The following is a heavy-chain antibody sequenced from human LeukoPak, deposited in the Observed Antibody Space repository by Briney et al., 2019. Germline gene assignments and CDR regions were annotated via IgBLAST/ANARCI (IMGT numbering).Heavy chain of an antibody. D-gene: IGHD5-12*01. Sequence: ASVKVSCKASGYTFTSYAMHWVRQAPGQRLEWMGWINAGNGNTKYSQKFQGRVTITRDTSASTAYTELSSLRSEDTAVYYCGYSGYDFKFGYFDYWGQGTLVTVSS. CDR1: GYTFTSYA. V-gene: IGHV1-3*01. CDR3: GYSGYDFKFGYFDY. CDR2: INAGNGNT. J-gene: IGHJ4*02.